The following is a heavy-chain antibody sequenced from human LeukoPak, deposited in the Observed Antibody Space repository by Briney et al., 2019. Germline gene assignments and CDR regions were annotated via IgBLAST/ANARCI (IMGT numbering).Heavy chain of an antibody. Sequence: PSETLPLTCTVSGGVINSDYWSWIRQPAGKGLEWIGRVYTSGITKYKPSLKSRITMSVDTSKNQFSLKLTSVTVADTAVYYCARHNGFDRGYYYYMDVWGKGTTVTVS. J-gene: IGHJ6*03. D-gene: IGHD3-9*01. V-gene: IGHV4-4*07. CDR3: ARHNGFDRGYYYYMDV. CDR2: VYTSGIT. CDR1: GGVINSDY.